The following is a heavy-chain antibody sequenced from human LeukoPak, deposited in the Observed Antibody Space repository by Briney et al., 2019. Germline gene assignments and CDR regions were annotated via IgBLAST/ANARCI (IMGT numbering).Heavy chain of an antibody. D-gene: IGHD4-23*01. CDR3: AREKVGGCFDY. CDR1: GYTFTTYY. J-gene: IGHJ4*02. Sequence: ASVKVSCKASGYTFTTYYMHWVRQAPGQGLEWMGLIDPSGGSTSAAEKFQGRVTMTRDTSTSTVYMELSSLGSEDTAVYHCAREKVGGCFDYWGQGTLVTVSS. V-gene: IGHV1-46*01. CDR2: IDPSGGST.